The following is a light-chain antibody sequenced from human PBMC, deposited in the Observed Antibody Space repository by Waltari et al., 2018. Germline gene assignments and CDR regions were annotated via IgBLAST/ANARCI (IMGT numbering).Light chain of an antibody. CDR3: LVWDTSSYV. J-gene: IGLJ1*01. CDR2: QDT. V-gene: IGLV3-1*01. Sequence: SYVLTQPPSVSVSPGQTASIRCSGDKLGDQYVSWYQQKPGQSPVLVIFQDTKLPSGMPERFSGSTSGNTATLTISGTQPMDEADYYGLVWDTSSYVFGTGTKVTVL. CDR1: KLGDQY.